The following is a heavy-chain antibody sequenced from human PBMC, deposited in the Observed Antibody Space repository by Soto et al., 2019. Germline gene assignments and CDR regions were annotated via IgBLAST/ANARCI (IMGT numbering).Heavy chain of an antibody. V-gene: IGHV4-30-4*01. CDR2: IYYSGST. CDR1: GGSISSGDYY. CDR3: AREKWGLYGDYSSGN. D-gene: IGHD4-17*01. Sequence: QVQLQESGPGLVKPSQTLSLTCTVSGGSISSGDYYWSWIRQPPGKVLEWIGYIYYSGSTYYNPSLKSRVTISVDTTKNQFSLKLSSVTAADTAVYYCAREKWGLYGDYSSGNWGQGTLVTVSS. J-gene: IGHJ4*02.